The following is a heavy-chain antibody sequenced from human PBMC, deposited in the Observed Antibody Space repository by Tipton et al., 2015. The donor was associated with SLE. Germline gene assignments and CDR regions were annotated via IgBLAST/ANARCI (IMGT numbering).Heavy chain of an antibody. J-gene: IGHJ4*02. CDR2: IYYSGNT. Sequence: TLSLTCTVSGGSISSSSYYWGWIRQPPGKGLEWIGSIYYSGNTYYNPSLKSRVTISVDTSKNQFSLKLSSVTAADTAVYYCARDPNGGYGSFDYWGLGALVTVSS. CDR1: GGSISSSSYY. V-gene: IGHV4-39*07. CDR3: ARDPNGGYGSFDY. D-gene: IGHD7-27*01.